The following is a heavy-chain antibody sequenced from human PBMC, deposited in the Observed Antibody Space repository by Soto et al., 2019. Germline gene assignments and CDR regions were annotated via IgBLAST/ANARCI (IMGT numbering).Heavy chain of an antibody. CDR3: ASGYYGSGSYLPDRIDY. Sequence: GESLKISCKGSGYSFTSYWIGWVRQMPGKGLEWMGIIYPGDSDTRYSPSFQGQVTISADKSISTAYLQWSSLKASDTAMYYCASGYYGSGSYLPDRIDYWGQGTLVTVSS. V-gene: IGHV5-51*01. CDR1: GYSFTSYW. CDR2: IYPGDSDT. J-gene: IGHJ4*02. D-gene: IGHD3-10*01.